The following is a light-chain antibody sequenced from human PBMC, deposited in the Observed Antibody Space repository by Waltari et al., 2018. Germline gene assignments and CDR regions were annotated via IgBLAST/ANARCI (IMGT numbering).Light chain of an antibody. Sequence: AVQLTQSPSSLSASVGDRVTVTCRASQGIRSALAWYQQKPGKPPKLLVYDASTLQRGVPARFSGSGSGTDFTLTISSLQPEDFATYYCQQFNDFLGFGGGTKVEIK. CDR1: QGIRSA. J-gene: IGKJ4*01. CDR3: QQFNDFLG. V-gene: IGKV1D-13*01. CDR2: DAS.